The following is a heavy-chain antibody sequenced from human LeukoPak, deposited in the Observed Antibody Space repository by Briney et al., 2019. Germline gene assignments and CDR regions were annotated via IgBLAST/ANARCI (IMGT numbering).Heavy chain of an antibody. J-gene: IGHJ6*02. CDR3: ARTPRVYAIDYYYYYGMDV. D-gene: IGHD2-8*01. V-gene: IGHV3-30-3*01. CDR2: ISYDGSNK. CDR1: GFTFSSYA. Sequence: PGGSLRLSCAASGFTFSSYAMHWVRQAPGKGLEWVAVISYDGSNKYYADSVKGRFTISRDNSKNTLYLQMNCLRAEDTAVYYRARTPRVYAIDYYYYYGMDVWGQGTTVTVSS.